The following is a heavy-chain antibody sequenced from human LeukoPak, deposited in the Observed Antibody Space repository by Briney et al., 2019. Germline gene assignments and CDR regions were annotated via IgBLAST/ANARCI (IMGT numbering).Heavy chain of an antibody. D-gene: IGHD1-26*01. J-gene: IGHJ3*02. CDR3: AKEGWEVSDAFDI. Sequence: GGSLRLSCTASGFTFGDYAMSWFRQAPGKGLEWVSAISGSGGSTYYADSVKGRFTISRDNSKNTLYLQMNSLRAEDTAVYYCAKEGWEVSDAFDIWGQGTMVTVSS. CDR2: ISGSGGST. V-gene: IGHV3-23*01. CDR1: GFTFGDYA.